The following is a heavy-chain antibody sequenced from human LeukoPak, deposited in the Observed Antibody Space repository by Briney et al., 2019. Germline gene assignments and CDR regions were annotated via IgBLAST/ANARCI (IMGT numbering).Heavy chain of an antibody. J-gene: IGHJ5*01. V-gene: IGHV3-23*01. CDR2: TSSSGGST. CDR3: AKIYISSWFDS. D-gene: IGHD6-13*01. CDR1: GFTLSNSA. Sequence: PGGSLRLSCVVTGFTLSNSAMSWVRQAPGKGLEWVSGTSSSGGSTFYADSVKGRFTISRDNSKNTVYLQMNSLRVEDTAIYYCAKIYISSWFDSWGQGTLVTVSS.